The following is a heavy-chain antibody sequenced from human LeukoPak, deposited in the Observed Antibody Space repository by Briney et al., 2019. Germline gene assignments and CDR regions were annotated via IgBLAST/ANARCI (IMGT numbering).Heavy chain of an antibody. CDR3: ARASLGSGDWFAP. D-gene: IGHD3-10*01. CDR1: GYTFTSYG. Sequence: ASVKVSCKASGYTFTSYGISWVRQVPGQGLEWMGWISGYNANTNYVQKLQGRVTMTTDTSTSTAYMDLRSLRSDDTAVYYCARASLGSGDWFAPWGKGPLVPVSS. V-gene: IGHV1-18*01. CDR2: ISGYNANT. J-gene: IGHJ5*02.